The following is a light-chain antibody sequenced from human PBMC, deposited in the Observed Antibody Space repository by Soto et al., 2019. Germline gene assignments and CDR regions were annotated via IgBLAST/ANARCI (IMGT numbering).Light chain of an antibody. CDR2: DAS. Sequence: DIQMTQSPSSLSASVGDRVTITCQASQDISNYLNWYQQKPGKAPKLLIYDASNLETGVPSRFSGSVSGTDFTFTISSLQPEDIATYYCQQYDNLPLTFGGGTKVDNK. V-gene: IGKV1-33*01. CDR1: QDISNY. CDR3: QQYDNLPLT. J-gene: IGKJ4*01.